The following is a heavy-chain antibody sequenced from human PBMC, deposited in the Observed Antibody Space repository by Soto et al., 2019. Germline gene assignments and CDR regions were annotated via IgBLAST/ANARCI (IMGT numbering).Heavy chain of an antibody. V-gene: IGHV1-69*12. D-gene: IGHD6-19*01. Sequence: QVQLVQSGAEVKKPGSSVKVSCEASGGTFSSDAINWVRQAPGQGLEWMGGIIPMFETASYAQKFQGRITIIADESTNTGYMELSSLRSEDTAVYYCARGRFPNSGWFGLLDYWGQGTLVTVSS. CDR1: GGTFSSDA. J-gene: IGHJ4*02. CDR3: ARGRFPNSGWFGLLDY. CDR2: IIPMFETA.